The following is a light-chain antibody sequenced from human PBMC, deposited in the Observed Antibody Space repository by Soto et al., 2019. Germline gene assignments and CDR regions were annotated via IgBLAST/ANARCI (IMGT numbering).Light chain of an antibody. CDR1: QSISNY. J-gene: IGKJ2*01. CDR3: QQYGSSLYT. V-gene: IGKV3-20*01. Sequence: EIVLTQSPATLSLSPGERATLSCRASQSISNYLVWYQQKPGQAPRLLIYDASNRATGIPARFSGSGSGTDFTLTISRLEPEDFAVYYCQQYGSSLYTFGQGTKLEIK. CDR2: DAS.